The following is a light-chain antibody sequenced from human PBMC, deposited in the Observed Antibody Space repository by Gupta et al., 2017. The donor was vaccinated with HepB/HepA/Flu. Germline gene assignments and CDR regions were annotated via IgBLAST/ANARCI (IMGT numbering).Light chain of an antibody. CDR3: SDWDASHSGNVV. V-gene: IGLV1-47*01. CDR2: MIN. Sequence: QSVLTQPPSPSGTPGERVTIACSGGISNIGSNYVYWYHKIQGKAPQLPIVMINQRTSGAPDRSSGSTSCTSASTATSALRSAEEADEDDSDWDASHSGNVVFGGGTKLTVL. J-gene: IGLJ2*01. CDR1: ISNIGSNY.